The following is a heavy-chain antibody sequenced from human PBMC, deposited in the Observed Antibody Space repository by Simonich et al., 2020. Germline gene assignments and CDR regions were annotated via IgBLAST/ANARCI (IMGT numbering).Heavy chain of an antibody. J-gene: IGHJ4*02. CDR2: ISYDGSNK. V-gene: IGHV3-30*07. CDR3: ARDGERYCGGDCYSYFDY. CDR1: GFTFSSYA. Sequence: QVQLVESGGGVVQPGRSLRLSCAASGFTFSSYAMHWVRQAPGKGLEGGAVISYDGSNKYYADSVKGRFTISRDNSKNTLYLQMNSLRAEDTAVYYGARDGERYCGGDCYSYFDYWGQGTLVTVSS. D-gene: IGHD2-21*02.